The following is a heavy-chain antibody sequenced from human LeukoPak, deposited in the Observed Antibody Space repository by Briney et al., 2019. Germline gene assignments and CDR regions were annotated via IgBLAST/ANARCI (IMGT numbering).Heavy chain of an antibody. D-gene: IGHD6-19*01. J-gene: IGHJ4*02. CDR1: GFTFESYT. V-gene: IGHV3-30-3*01. Sequence: PGGSLRLSCAASGFTFESYTIHWVRQAPGKGLEWVALVSYGGSNKYYIDSVKGRFTISRDSSKNTLYLQMNSLRPEDTAVYYCARDRSGLGYHFDYWGQGTLVTVSS. CDR3: ARDRSGLGYHFDY. CDR2: VSYGGSNK.